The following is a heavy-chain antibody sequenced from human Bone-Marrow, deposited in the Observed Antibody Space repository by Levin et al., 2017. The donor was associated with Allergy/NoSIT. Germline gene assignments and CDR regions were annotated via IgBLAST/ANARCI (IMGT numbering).Heavy chain of an antibody. D-gene: IGHD4-17*01. Sequence: ESGPTLVKPTQTLTLTCTFSGFSLSTSGVGVGWIRQPPGKALEWLALIYWDDDKRYSPSLKSRLTITKDTSKNQVVLTMTNMDPVDTATYYCAHTVMIHDYGDYVGRYFDYWGQGTLVTVSS. CDR2: IYWDDDK. J-gene: IGHJ4*02. CDR1: GFSLSTSGVG. V-gene: IGHV2-5*02. CDR3: AHTVMIHDYGDYVGRYFDY.